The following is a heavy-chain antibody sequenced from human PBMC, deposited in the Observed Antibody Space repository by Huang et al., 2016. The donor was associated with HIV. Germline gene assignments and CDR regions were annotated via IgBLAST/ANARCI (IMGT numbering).Heavy chain of an antibody. V-gene: IGHV7-4-1*02. J-gene: IGHJ4*02. Sequence: QVQLVQSGSELKKPGASVKVSCKVSGYTFNDYQISWVRQCPGQGLEWMGCTHPNTGTPTYAQVFTGRFVFSLDTSVSTAYLQISSLKAEYTAVYFCARDSGYYRYFDYWGQGTLVTVSS. CDR1: GYTFNDYQ. D-gene: IGHD3-22*01. CDR2: THPNTGTP. CDR3: ARDSGYYRYFDY.